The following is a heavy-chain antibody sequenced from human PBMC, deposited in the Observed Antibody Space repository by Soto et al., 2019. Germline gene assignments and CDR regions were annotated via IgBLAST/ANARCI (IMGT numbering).Heavy chain of an antibody. CDR2: IIPMLGMS. CDR3: ATSYGSGSRPFDY. Sequence: QVQLVQSGAEVKKPGSSVKVSCKASGDTFNFYTISWVRQAPGQGLDWMGRIIPMLGMSNYAQKFQDRVTIIADKSTSTASMQLSSLRSEDTAISYCATSYGSGSRPFDYWGQGTLVTVSS. V-gene: IGHV1-69*02. CDR1: GDTFNFYT. J-gene: IGHJ4*02. D-gene: IGHD3-10*01.